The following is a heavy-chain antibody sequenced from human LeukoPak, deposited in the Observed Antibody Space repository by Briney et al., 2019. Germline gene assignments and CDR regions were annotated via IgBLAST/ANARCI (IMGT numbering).Heavy chain of an antibody. V-gene: IGHV4-4*07. CDR3: ARTLGWASSRYPFDG. D-gene: IGHD3-16*02. CDR1: GGSISSYY. J-gene: IGHJ4*02. CDR2: IYTSGST. Sequence: NTSETLSLTCTVSGGSISSYYWSWIRQPAGKGLEWIGRIYTSGSTNYNPSLKSRVTMSVDTSKNQFSLKVNSVTAADTAVYYCARTLGWASSRYPFDGWGPGTLVTVSS.